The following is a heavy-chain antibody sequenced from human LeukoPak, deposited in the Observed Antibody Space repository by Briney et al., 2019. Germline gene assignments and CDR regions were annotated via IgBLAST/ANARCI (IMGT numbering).Heavy chain of an antibody. D-gene: IGHD5-12*01. J-gene: IGHJ4*02. V-gene: IGHV3-21*01. CDR1: GFTFSSYS. Sequence: GGSLRLSCAASGFTFSSYSVNWVRQAPGKGLEWVSSISSSSSYIYYADSVKGRFTISRDNAKNSLYLQMNSLRAEDTAVYYCARADIVATTSDYWGQGTLVTVSS. CDR2: ISSSSSYI. CDR3: ARADIVATTSDY.